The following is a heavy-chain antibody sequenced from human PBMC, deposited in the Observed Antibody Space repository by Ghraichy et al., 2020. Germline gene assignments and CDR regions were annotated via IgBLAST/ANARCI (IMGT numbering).Heavy chain of an antibody. V-gene: IGHV4-39*01. Sequence: SETLSLTCNVSGVSIESTDFQWGWIRQSPGKGLEWIGNLYYGGGTDYSSSLNSRVTISGDTSKNQFSLRLSSVTAAYTSVYFCARFAMIRDLFITHDFDYWGRGTHVTVSS. CDR2: LYYGGGT. CDR1: GVSIESTDFQ. D-gene: IGHD3-10*01. J-gene: IGHJ4*01. CDR3: ARFAMIRDLFITHDFDY.